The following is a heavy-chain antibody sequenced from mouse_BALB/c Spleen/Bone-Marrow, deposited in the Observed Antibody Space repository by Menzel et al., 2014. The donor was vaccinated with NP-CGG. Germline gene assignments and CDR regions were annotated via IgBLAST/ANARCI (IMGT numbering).Heavy chain of an antibody. CDR3: ARYDYDVGYFDY. Sequence: EVKVEESGPGLVKPSQSLSLTCTVTGYSITSDYAWNWIRQFPGNKLEWMGYISYSGSTSYNPSLKSRTSITRDTSKNQFFLQLNSVTTEDTATYYCARYDYDVGYFDYWGQGTTLTVSS. D-gene: IGHD2-4*01. J-gene: IGHJ2*01. CDR1: GYSITSDYA. V-gene: IGHV3-2*02. CDR2: ISYSGST.